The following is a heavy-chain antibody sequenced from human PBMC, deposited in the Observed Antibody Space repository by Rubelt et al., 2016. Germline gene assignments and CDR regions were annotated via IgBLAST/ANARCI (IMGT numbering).Heavy chain of an antibody. D-gene: IGHD3-3*01. Sequence: EVQLVESGGGLIQPGGSLRLSCAASGFTFSSYSMNWVRQAPGKGLEWVSYISSSSSAIYYADSVKGRFTISRDNAKNSLYLQMKSLRAEETAVYYWATVANGNTIAFDIWGQGTMVTVSS. V-gene: IGHV3-48*04. J-gene: IGHJ3*02. CDR2: ISSSSSAI. CDR3: ATVANGNTIAFDI. CDR1: GFTFSSYS.